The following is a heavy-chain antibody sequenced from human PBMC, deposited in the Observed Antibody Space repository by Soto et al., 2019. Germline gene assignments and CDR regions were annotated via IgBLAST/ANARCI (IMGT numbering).Heavy chain of an antibody. J-gene: IGHJ4*02. V-gene: IGHV3-30*18. D-gene: IGHD6-19*01. CDR3: AKGPYSSGRYGFDH. CDR2: ISYDGSNE. CDR1: GLAFSSYG. Sequence: GGSLRLSCVVSGLAFSSYGMYWVRQAPGKGLEWLSFISYDGSNENYADSVKGRFTISRDNSRDTFFLQLNSLRFEDTAVYYCAKGPYSSGRYGFDHWGQGTQVTVSS.